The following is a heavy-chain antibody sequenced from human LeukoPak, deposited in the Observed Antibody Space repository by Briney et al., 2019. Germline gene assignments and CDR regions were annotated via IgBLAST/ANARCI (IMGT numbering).Heavy chain of an antibody. CDR3: ARVTYYYDSSGYYYQGGAYYHYMDV. J-gene: IGHJ6*03. Sequence: GGSLRLSCAASGFTFSSYWMSWVRQAPGKGLEWVANIKQDGSEKYYVDSVKGRFTISRDNAKNSLYLQMNSLRAEDTAVYYCARVTYYYDSSGYYYQGGAYYHYMDVWGKGTTVTVSS. CDR2: IKQDGSEK. CDR1: GFTFSSYW. V-gene: IGHV3-7*01. D-gene: IGHD3-22*01.